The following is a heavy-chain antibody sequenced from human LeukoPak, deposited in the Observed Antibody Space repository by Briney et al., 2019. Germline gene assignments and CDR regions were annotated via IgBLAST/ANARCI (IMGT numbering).Heavy chain of an antibody. V-gene: IGHV3-53*01. CDR3: ARDRWGYSSGYYRGWNAFDV. CDR1: GFTVSSNY. Sequence: GGSLRLSCAASGFTVSSNYMSWVRQAPGKGLEWVSVIYSGGSTYYADSVKGRFTISRDNSKNTLYLQMNSLRAEDTAVYYCARDRWGYSSGYYRGWNAFDVWGQGTMVTVSS. CDR2: IYSGGST. J-gene: IGHJ3*01. D-gene: IGHD3-22*01.